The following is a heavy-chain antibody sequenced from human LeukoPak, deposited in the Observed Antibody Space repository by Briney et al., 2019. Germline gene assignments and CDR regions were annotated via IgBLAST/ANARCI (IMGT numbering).Heavy chain of an antibody. J-gene: IGHJ6*03. CDR3: AKEYSSGWLYYYYMDV. CDR1: GFTFDDYG. V-gene: IGHV3-20*04. D-gene: IGHD6-19*01. Sequence: PGGSLRLSCAASGFTFDDYGMSWVRQAPWKGLEWVSGISWNGGSTGYADSVKGRFTISRDNAKNSLYLQMNSLRAEDTAVYYCAKEYSSGWLYYYYMDVWGKGTTVTISS. CDR2: ISWNGGST.